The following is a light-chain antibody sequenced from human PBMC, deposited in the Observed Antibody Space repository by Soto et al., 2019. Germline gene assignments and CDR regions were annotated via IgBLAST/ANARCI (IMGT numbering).Light chain of an antibody. CDR1: WSNIGAGHD. J-gene: IGLJ1*01. Sequence: QSVLTQPPSVSGAPVQSFTISCTGTWSNIGAGHDVHWYQQLPGTAPKLLIYGNNNRPSGVPDRFSGSKSGTSASLAITGLQAEDETDYYCQSFDSSLSIYIFGTGTKV. V-gene: IGLV1-40*01. CDR2: GNN. CDR3: QSFDSSLSIYI.